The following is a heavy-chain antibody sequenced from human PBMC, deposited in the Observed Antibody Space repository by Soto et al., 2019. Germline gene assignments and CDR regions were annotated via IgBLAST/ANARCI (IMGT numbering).Heavy chain of an antibody. J-gene: IGHJ4*02. Sequence: GGSLRLSCAASGFTFSSYAMSWVRQAPGKGLEWVSAISGSGGSTYYADSVKGRFTISRDNSKNTLYLQMNSLRAEDTAVYYCANPESTHCSGGSCSINDYWGQGTLVTVSS. V-gene: IGHV3-23*01. CDR2: ISGSGGST. CDR3: ANPESTHCSGGSCSINDY. D-gene: IGHD2-15*01. CDR1: GFTFSSYA.